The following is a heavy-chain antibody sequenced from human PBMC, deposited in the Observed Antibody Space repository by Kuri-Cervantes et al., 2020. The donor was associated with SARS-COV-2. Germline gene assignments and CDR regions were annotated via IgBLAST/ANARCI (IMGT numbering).Heavy chain of an antibody. D-gene: IGHD7-27*01. Sequence: ASVKVSCKVSGCTLTELSMHWVRQAPGKGLEWMGGFDPGDGETIYAQKFQGRVTMTEDTSTDTAYMELSSLRSEDTAVYYCATYPANWGKGGAFDIWGQGTMVTVSS. V-gene: IGHV1-24*01. CDR3: ATYPANWGKGGAFDI. CDR1: GCTLTELS. J-gene: IGHJ3*02. CDR2: FDPGDGET.